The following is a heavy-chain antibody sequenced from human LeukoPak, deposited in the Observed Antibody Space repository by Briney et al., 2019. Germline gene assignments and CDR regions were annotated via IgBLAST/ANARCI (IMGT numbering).Heavy chain of an antibody. V-gene: IGHV3-48*01. CDR2: ISSSSSTI. D-gene: IGHD1-26*01. CDR1: GFTFSSYN. Sequence: GGSLRLSCAASGFTFSSYNMNWVRQTPRKGLEWVSYISSSSSTIYYADSVKGRFTISRDNAKNSLYLQMNSLRAEDTAVYYCARSGSYRLDYWGQGTLVTVSS. CDR3: ARSGSYRLDY. J-gene: IGHJ4*02.